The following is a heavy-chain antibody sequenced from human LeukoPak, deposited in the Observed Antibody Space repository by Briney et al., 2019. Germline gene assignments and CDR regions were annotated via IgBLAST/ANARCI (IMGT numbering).Heavy chain of an antibody. D-gene: IGHD3-16*01. CDR2: VYVTGIT. Sequence: SETLSLTCTVSGGSISCGSYYWNGIRQPAGKTLEWIGRVYVTGITNYNPSLKSRVTISLDKARNQVSLMLTSVTAADTAVYYCARERGMRELRTWFDPWGQGSLVTVS. J-gene: IGHJ5*02. CDR1: GGSISCGSYY. V-gene: IGHV4-61*02. CDR3: ARERGMRELRTWFDP.